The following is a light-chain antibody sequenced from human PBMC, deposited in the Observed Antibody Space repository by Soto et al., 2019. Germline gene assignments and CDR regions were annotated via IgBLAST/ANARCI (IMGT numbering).Light chain of an antibody. CDR3: QHYSGYSRT. Sequence: DIQMTQSPSTLSASVGDRVTIACRASQSINSHLAWYQQKPGKAPKLLISKASDLQGGVPSRFSGRGSGTEITLPISSLQPDDFATYYCQHYSGYSRTFDQGTKVEIK. J-gene: IGKJ1*01. CDR1: QSINSH. V-gene: IGKV1-5*03. CDR2: KAS.